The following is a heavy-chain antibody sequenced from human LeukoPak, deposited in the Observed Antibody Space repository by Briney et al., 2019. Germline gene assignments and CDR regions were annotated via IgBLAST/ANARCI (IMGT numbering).Heavy chain of an antibody. CDR2: ISYDGSNK. V-gene: IGHV3-30-3*01. D-gene: IGHD3-10*01. CDR3: ARDRNYYGSGSHYYYYYGMDV. J-gene: IGHJ6*02. CDR1: GFTFSSYA. Sequence: GGSLRLSCAASGFTFSSYAMHWVRQAPGKGLEWVAVISYDGSNKYYADSVKGRFTISRDNSKNTLYLQMNSLRAEDTAVYYCARDRNYYGSGSHYYYYYGMDVWGQGTTVTVSS.